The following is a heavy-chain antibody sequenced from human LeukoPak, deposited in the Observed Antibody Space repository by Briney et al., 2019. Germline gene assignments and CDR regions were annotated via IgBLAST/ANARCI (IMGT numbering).Heavy chain of an antibody. CDR3: ARDYGSGRN. Sequence: PSETLSLTCSVSGGSINSYYWSWIRQPPGKGLEWIGYIYYSGSTYYNPSLKSRVTISVDTSKNQFSLKLSSVTAADTAVYYCARDYGSGRNWGQGTLVTVSS. CDR1: GGSINSYY. D-gene: IGHD3-10*01. CDR2: IYYSGST. V-gene: IGHV4-59*12. J-gene: IGHJ4*02.